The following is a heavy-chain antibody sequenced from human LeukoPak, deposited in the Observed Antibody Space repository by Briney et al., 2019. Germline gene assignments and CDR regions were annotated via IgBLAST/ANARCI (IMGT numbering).Heavy chain of an antibody. CDR1: GYTLTAYY. J-gene: IGHJ4*02. V-gene: IGHV1-2*06. D-gene: IGHD6-19*01. CDR3: ASSGWYPNVSFDY. CDR2: INPNSGGT. Sequence: GASVKVSCKASGYTLTAYYIYWVRQAPGQGLEWMGRINPNSGGTDYAQNFQGRVTMTRDTSISTAYVELSRLRSDDTAVYYCASSGWYPNVSFDYWGQGTLVTVSS.